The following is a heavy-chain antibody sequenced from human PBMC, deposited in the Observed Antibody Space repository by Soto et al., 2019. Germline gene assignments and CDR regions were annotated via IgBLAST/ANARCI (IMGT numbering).Heavy chain of an antibody. J-gene: IGHJ5*02. Sequence: QVQLQQWGAGLLKPSETLSLTCTVYGGSFSDYCWSWIRQPPGKGLEWIGEVDHWGTNFINPSLKXPXTXAXXTSKDQSSANVRSVTAAATAVYYCASGRYAAMRDKGTGFDPWGQGTLVTVSS. V-gene: IGHV4-34*01. CDR1: GGSFSDYC. D-gene: IGHD6-25*01. CDR3: ASGRYAAMRDKGTGFDP. CDR2: VDHWGTN.